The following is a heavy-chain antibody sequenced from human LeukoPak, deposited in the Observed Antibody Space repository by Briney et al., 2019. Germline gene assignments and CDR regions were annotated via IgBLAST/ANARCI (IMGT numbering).Heavy chain of an antibody. CDR3: ARDGYYYDSSGYSYLSSYYYYGMDV. J-gene: IGHJ6*02. V-gene: IGHV3-30-3*01. Sequence: GRSLRLSCTASGFTFSSYAMHWVRQAPGKGLEWVAVISYDGSNKYYADSVKGRFTISRDNSKNTLYLQMNSLRAEDTAVYYCARDGYYYDSSGYSYLSSYYYYGMDVWGQGTTVTVSS. CDR2: ISYDGSNK. CDR1: GFTFSSYA. D-gene: IGHD3-22*01.